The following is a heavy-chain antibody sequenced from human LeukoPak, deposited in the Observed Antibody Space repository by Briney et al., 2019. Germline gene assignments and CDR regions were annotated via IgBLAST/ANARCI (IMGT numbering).Heavy chain of an antibody. CDR3: AKDLDRTGISYYMDV. CDR2: ISGSGGST. J-gene: IGHJ6*03. V-gene: IGHV3-23*01. D-gene: IGHD3/OR15-3a*01. Sequence: PGGSLRLSCAASGFTFSSYAMSWVRQAPGKGLEWVSAISGSGGSTYYADSVKGRFTISRDNSKNTLYLQMNSLRAEDTAVYYCAKDLDRTGISYYMDVWGKGTTVTVSS. CDR1: GFTFSSYA.